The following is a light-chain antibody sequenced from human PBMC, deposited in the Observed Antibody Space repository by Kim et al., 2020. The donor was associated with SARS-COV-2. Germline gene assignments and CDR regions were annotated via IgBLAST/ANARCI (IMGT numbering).Light chain of an antibody. CDR1: QDIGND. CDR3: LQHRTYPIT. J-gene: IGKJ5*01. V-gene: IGKV1-17*01. Sequence: AVVGDRLTSTSRASQDIGNDLCWYQQNPGSAPKRLIYGASNLQSGVPSRFSGSGSETEFTLTINSLQPEDFATYFCLQHRTYPITFGQGTRLEIK. CDR2: GAS.